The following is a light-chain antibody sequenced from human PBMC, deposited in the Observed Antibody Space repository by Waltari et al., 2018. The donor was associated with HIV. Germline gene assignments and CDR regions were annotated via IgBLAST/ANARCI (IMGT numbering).Light chain of an antibody. CDR3: ATWDASLSAVV. CDR1: RYNIGDNH. J-gene: IGLJ2*01. Sequence: QSVLTQPPSVSAAPGQKVTLSCSGNRYNIGDNHVSWHQHAPGKAPKVLIYDNNKRPSGTPARFFGSKSGTSATLDIIGRQTGDEADYYCATWDASLSAVVFGGGTRLTVL. V-gene: IGLV1-51*01. CDR2: DNN.